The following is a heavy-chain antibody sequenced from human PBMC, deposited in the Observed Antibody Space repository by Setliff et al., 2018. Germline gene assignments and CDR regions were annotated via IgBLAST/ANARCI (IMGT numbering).Heavy chain of an antibody. J-gene: IGHJ4*02. CDR2: IIPLLETA. D-gene: IGHD3-22*01. Sequence: SVKVSCKASGDTFSTYALSWVRQAPGQGLEWMGGIIPLLETAKYAQKFQGRVTITADKSTSTGYMELRNLRSDDTAVYYCARDADNYDTSENPIFDYWGQGTLVTVSS. CDR3: ARDADNYDTSENPIFDY. CDR1: GDTFSTYA. V-gene: IGHV1-69*06.